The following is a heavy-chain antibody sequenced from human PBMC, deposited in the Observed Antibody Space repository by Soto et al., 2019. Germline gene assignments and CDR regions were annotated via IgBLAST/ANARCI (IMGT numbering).Heavy chain of an antibody. CDR2: IIPIFGTT. CDR3: ARDRTDSGYYTNWLDP. V-gene: IGHV1-69*06. D-gene: IGHD3-22*01. CDR1: GGTFGSDA. J-gene: IGHJ5*02. Sequence: SVKVSCKASGGTFGSDAITWVRQAPGQGLEWVERIIPIFGTTNYAQNLQGRVTISADKSTLTSYMELHSLTSDDTALYYCARDRTDSGYYTNWLDPWGQGTQVTVSS.